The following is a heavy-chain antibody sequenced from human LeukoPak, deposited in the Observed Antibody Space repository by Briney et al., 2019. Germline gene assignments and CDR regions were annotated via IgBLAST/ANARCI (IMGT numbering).Heavy chain of an antibody. D-gene: IGHD2-2*01. J-gene: IGHJ4*02. CDR2: ISSSSSYI. CDR1: GITFSSYS. V-gene: IGHV3-21*01. Sequence: PGGSLRLSCAAAGITFSSYSMNWVRQAPGKGLEWVSSISSSSSYIYYADSVKGRFTISRDNSKNTLYLQMNSLRAEDTAVYYCAKEVSWASCAYWGQGTLVTVSS. CDR3: AKEVSWASCAY.